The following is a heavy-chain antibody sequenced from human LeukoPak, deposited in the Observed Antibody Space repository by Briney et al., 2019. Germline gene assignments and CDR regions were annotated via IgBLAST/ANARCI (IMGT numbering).Heavy chain of an antibody. V-gene: IGHV3-33*06. J-gene: IGHJ4*02. D-gene: IGHD6-19*01. CDR1: GFTLSSYG. CDR2: VWDDGSSQ. Sequence: GGSLRLSCAASGFTLSSYGMHWVREAPGKGLEWVAVVWDDGSSQNYADSVKGRFTISRDNSKNLVFLQMNSLRAEDTAVYYCAKDQWNPDFWGQGTLVSVSP. CDR3: AKDQWNPDF.